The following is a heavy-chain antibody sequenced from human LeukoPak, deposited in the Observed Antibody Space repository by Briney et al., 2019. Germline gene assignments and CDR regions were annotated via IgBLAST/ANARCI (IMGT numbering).Heavy chain of an antibody. Sequence: SQTLSLTCAVSGGSISSGGYSWSWIRQPPGKGLEWIGYIYHSGRTYYNPSLKSRVTISIDRSKNHFSLKLSSVTAADTAVYYCAREVVGAGFDYWGQGTLVTVSS. CDR1: GGSISSGGYS. V-gene: IGHV4-30-2*01. D-gene: IGHD2-15*01. J-gene: IGHJ4*02. CDR2: IYHSGRT. CDR3: AREVVGAGFDY.